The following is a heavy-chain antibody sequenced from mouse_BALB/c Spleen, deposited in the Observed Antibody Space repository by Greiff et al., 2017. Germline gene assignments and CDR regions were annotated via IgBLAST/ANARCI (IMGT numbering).Heavy chain of an antibody. CDR2: INPSSGYT. D-gene: IGHD2-4*01. CDR1: GYTFTSYT. V-gene: IGHV1-4*02. J-gene: IGHJ4*01. CDR3: ATSTMMAAMDY. Sequence: VQLQQSAAELARPGASVKMSCKASGYTFTSYTMHWVKQRPGQGLEWIGYINPSSGYTEYNQKFKDKTTLTADKSSSTAYMQLSSLTSEDSAVYYCATSTMMAAMDYWGQGTSVTVSS.